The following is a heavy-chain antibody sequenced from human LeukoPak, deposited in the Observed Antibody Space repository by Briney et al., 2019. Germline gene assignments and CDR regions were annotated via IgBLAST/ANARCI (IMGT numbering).Heavy chain of an antibody. CDR3: ARDHTRGGYNYDY. CDR2: ISSSSSYI. V-gene: IGHV3-21*01. D-gene: IGHD5-24*01. CDR1: GFTFSSYS. Sequence: GGSLRLSCAASGFTFSSYSMNWVRQAPGKGLEWVSSISSSSSYIYYADSVKGRFTISRDNAKNSLYLQMNSLRAEDTAVYYCARDHTRGGYNYDYWGQGTLVTVSS. J-gene: IGHJ4*02.